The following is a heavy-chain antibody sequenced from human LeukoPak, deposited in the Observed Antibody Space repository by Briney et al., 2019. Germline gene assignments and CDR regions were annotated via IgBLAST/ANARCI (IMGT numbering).Heavy chain of an antibody. D-gene: IGHD3-10*01. Sequence: GGSLRLSCAASGFSFSGYAMHWVRRTPGKGLEWVAVISHDEKNKFYAESVKGRFTISRDNSKNTLFLEMNSLRPEDTAFYYCATTFRGIIITRLDYWGQGTLVTVSS. CDR1: GFSFSGYA. CDR2: ISHDEKNK. V-gene: IGHV3-30*04. CDR3: ATTFRGIIITRLDY. J-gene: IGHJ4*02.